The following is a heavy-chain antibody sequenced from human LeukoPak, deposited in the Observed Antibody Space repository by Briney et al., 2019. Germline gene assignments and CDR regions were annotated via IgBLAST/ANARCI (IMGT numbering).Heavy chain of an antibody. CDR3: ARGRSSWYRSGWFDP. CDR2: MNPNSGNT. CDR1: GYTFTSYD. V-gene: IGHV1-8*01. D-gene: IGHD6-13*01. J-gene: IGHJ5*02. Sequence: ASVKVSCKASGYTFTSYDIDWVRQATGQGLEWMGWMNPNSGNTGYAQKFQGRVTMTRNTSISTAYMELSSLRSEDTAVYYCARGRSSWYRSGWFDPRGQGTLVTVSS.